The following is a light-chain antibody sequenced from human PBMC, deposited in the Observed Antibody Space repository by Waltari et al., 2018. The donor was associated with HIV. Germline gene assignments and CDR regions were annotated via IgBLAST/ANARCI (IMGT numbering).Light chain of an antibody. V-gene: IGLV2-23*01. CDR1: SGDVGSYNL. Sequence: QSALTQPASVSGSPGQSITISCTGSSGDVGSYNLVSSYQQHPGKAPKLIIYEGTKRPSGVSLRFSASKSGNTASLTLLGLQPEDEADYYCCSYAGSRTLAVFGTGTKVTVL. CDR3: CSYAGSRTLAV. J-gene: IGLJ1*01. CDR2: EGT.